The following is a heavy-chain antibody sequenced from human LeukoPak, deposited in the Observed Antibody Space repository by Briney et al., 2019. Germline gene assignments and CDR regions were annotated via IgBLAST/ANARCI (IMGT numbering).Heavy chain of an antibody. J-gene: IGHJ4*02. V-gene: IGHV3-23*01. D-gene: IGHD3-22*01. CDR1: GFTFSSYA. CDR3: AKDRQGYYDSSGEVDY. CDR2: ISGSGGST. Sequence: GGSLRLSCAASGFTFSSYAMSWVRQAPGKGLEWVSAISGSGGSTYYADSVKGRFTISRDNSKNTLYLQMNSLRAEDTAVYYCAKDRQGYYDSSGEVDYWGQGTLVTVSS.